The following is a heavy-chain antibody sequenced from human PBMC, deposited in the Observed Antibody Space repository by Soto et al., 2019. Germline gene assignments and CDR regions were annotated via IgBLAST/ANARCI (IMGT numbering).Heavy chain of an antibody. CDR1: GGSISSGGYY. Sequence: QVQLQESGPGLVKPSQTLSLTCTVSGGSISSGGYYWSWIRQHPGKGLEWIGYIYYSGSTYYNPSLKSRVTISVDTSKNQFSLKLSSVTAADTAVYYCASNSIVVVTAAEYFQHWGQGTLVTVSS. D-gene: IGHD2-21*02. CDR3: ASNSIVVVTAAEYFQH. CDR2: IYYSGST. J-gene: IGHJ1*01. V-gene: IGHV4-31*03.